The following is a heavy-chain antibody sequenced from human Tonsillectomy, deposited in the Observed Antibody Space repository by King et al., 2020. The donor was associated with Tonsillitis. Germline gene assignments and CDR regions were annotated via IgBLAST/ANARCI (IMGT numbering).Heavy chain of an antibody. D-gene: IGHD3-22*01. Sequence: QLQESGPGLVNPSETLSLTCTVAGGSISSSSYYWGWIRQPPGKGLEWIGSIYYSGSTYYNPSLKSRVTISVDTSKNQFSLKLSSVTAADTAVYYCARHPSYYYDSSGYSIDYWGQGTLVTVSS. CDR1: GGSISSSSYY. V-gene: IGHV4-39*01. CDR2: IYYSGST. CDR3: ARHPSYYYDSSGYSIDY. J-gene: IGHJ4*02.